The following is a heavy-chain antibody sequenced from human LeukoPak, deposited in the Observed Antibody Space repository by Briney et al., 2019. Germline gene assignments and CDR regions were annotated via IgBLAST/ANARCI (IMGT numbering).Heavy chain of an antibody. CDR1: GYSFTSYY. CDR3: ARSSAYYNEADI. Sequence: ASVKNTCRTSGYSFTSYYIHWVRQPPAQELVWMGIINPSGGSTTYAQKFQGRLTMASDTSTSTVYMELSSLRSEDTAMYYCARSSAYYNEADIWGQGTMVTVSS. J-gene: IGHJ3*02. D-gene: IGHD1-26*01. V-gene: IGHV1-46*01. CDR2: INPSGGST.